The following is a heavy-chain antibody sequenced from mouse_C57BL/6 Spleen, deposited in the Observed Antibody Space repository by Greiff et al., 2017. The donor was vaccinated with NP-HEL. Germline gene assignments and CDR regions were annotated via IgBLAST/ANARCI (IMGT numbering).Heavy chain of an antibody. CDR2: IDPSDSET. CDR3: ARDSSGLYFDD. D-gene: IGHD3-2*02. J-gene: IGHJ2*01. Sequence: QVQLQQPGAELVRPGSSVKLSCKASGYTFTSYWMHWVKQRPIQGLEWIGNIDPSDSETHYNQKFKDKATLTVDKSSSTAYMQLSSLTSEDSAVYYCARDSSGLYFDDWGQGTTLTVSS. CDR1: GYTFTSYW. V-gene: IGHV1-52*01.